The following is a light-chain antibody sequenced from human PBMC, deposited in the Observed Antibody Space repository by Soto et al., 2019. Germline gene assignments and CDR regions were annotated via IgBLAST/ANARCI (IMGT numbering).Light chain of an antibody. CDR2: DAS. Sequence: DIQMTQSPSTLSASVGDRVTITCRAIQSISSWLAWYQQKPGKAPKLLIYDASSLESGVTSSFSGSGSGTEFTLTVRSLQPGDFATYFCQQYNSYWRFGQGTKVEIK. CDR3: QQYNSYWR. CDR1: QSISSW. V-gene: IGKV1-5*01. J-gene: IGKJ1*01.